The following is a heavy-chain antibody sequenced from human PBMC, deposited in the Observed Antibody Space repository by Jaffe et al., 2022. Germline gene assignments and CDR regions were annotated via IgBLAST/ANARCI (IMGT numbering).Heavy chain of an antibody. CDR1: GGSISSYY. D-gene: IGHD6-13*01. V-gene: IGHV4-59*01. CDR2: IYYSGST. CDR3: ARVLRQQLARGAFDI. J-gene: IGHJ3*02. Sequence: QVQLQESGPGLVKPSETLSLTCTVSGGSISSYYWSWIRQPPGKGLEWIGYIYYSGSTNYNPSLKSRVTISVDTSKNQFSLKLSSVTAADTAVYYCARVLRQQLARGAFDIWGQGTMVTVSS.